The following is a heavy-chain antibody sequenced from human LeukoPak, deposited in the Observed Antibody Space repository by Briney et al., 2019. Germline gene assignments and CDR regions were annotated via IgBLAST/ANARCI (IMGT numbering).Heavy chain of an antibody. D-gene: IGHD5-18*01. CDR2: INHSGST. J-gene: IGHJ4*02. CDR1: GGSFSGYY. V-gene: IGHV4-34*01. CDR3: ARGGLWLIDY. Sequence: SETLSLTCAVYGGSFSGYYWSWIRQPPGKGLEWIGEINHSGSTNYNPSLKSRVTISVDTSKNQFSLKLSSVTAADTAVYSCARGGLWLIDYWGQGTLVTVSS.